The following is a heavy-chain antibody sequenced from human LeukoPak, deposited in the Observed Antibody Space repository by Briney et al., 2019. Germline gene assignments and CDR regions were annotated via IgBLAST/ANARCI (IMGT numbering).Heavy chain of an antibody. J-gene: IGHJ5*02. D-gene: IGHD4-17*01. V-gene: IGHV7-4-1*02. CDR3: ARDYGDGDYVSWFDP. Sequence: GASVKVSCKASGYTFTSYAMNWVRQAPGQGLEWMGWINTNTGNPTYAQGFTGRSVFSLDTSVSTAYLQISSLKAEDTAVYYCARDYGDGDYVSWFDPWGQGTLVTVSS. CDR2: INTNTGNP. CDR1: GYTFTSYA.